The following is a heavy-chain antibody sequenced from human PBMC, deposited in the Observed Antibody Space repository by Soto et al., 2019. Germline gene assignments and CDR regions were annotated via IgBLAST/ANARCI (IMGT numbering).Heavy chain of an antibody. CDR1: GYTFNSHE. D-gene: IGHD3-16*01. V-gene: IGHV3-48*03. J-gene: IGHJ4*02. CDR2: ISGSGTT. Sequence: GGSLRLSCVASGYTFNSHEMNWVRQAPGKGLEWISSISGSGTTNYAESVKGRFTISRDNAHKSLFLEMKDLRVEDTAVYYCARGGIHWGQGTLVTVSS. CDR3: ARGGIH.